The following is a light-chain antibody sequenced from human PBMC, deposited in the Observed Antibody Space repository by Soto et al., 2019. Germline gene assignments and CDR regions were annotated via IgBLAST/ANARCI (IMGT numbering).Light chain of an antibody. V-gene: IGLV7-43*01. Sequence: QTVVTQEPLLTVSPGGTVTLTCASSTGPVTTSHYPNWFQQKPGQPPRSLIYSTTNTHSWTPARFSGSLLGGKAALTLSGVLPEDEADYYCVLYYGGAHVVFGGGTKLTVL. CDR1: TGPVTTSHY. CDR2: STT. CDR3: VLYYGGAHVV. J-gene: IGLJ2*01.